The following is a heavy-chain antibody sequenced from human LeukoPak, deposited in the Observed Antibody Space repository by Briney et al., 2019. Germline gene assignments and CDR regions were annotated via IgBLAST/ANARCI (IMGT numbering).Heavy chain of an antibody. J-gene: IGHJ5*02. V-gene: IGHV4-39*01. CDR1: GGSISSSSYY. D-gene: IGHD6-19*01. Sequence: SETLSLTCTVSGGSISSSSYYWGWIRQPPGKGLEWIGSIYYSGSTYYNPSLKSRVTISVDTSKNQFSLKLSSVTAADTVVYYCARHGRQWLVPDYLLGFDPWGQGTLVTVSS. CDR2: IYYSGST. CDR3: ARHGRQWLVPDYLLGFDP.